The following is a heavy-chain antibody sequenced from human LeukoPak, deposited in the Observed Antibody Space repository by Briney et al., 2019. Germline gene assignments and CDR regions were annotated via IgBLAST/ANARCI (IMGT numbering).Heavy chain of an antibody. CDR2: ISDSGGSA. J-gene: IGHJ4*02. V-gene: IGHV3-23*01. Sequence: GGSLRLSCAASGFTFSSYAMSWVRQAPGKGLEGVSVISDSGGSAYYADSVKGRFTMSRDNSKNTLYLQMNSLRAEDTAVYYCAKLMTTHRRYFDYWGQGTLVTVSS. D-gene: IGHD1-1*01. CDR1: GFTFSSYA. CDR3: AKLMTTHRRYFDY.